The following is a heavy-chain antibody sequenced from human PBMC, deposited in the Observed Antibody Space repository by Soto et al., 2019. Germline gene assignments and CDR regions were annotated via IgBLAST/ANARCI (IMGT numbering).Heavy chain of an antibody. CDR3: ERDRDEYGYGNYYKRIDF. D-gene: IGHD3-10*01. Sequence: QGQLVHSGAEVQKPGSSVKVSCKASGGIFSTYAISWLRQAPGQGLEWMGGIIPIFGTPNYAQRLQGRVTIDADESTRTSYMELSRLKSEDMAVYYCERDRDEYGYGNYYKRIDFWGQGTRVTVSS. CDR1: GGIFSTYA. CDR2: IIPIFGTP. J-gene: IGHJ4*02. V-gene: IGHV1-69*01.